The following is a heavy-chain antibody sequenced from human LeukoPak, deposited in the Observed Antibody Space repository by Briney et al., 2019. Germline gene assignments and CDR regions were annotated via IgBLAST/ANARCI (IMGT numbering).Heavy chain of an antibody. Sequence: SETLSLTCTVSGGSISSSSYYWGWIRQPPGKGLEWIGSIYYSGSTYYNPSLKSRVTISVDTSRNQFSLKLSSVTAADTAVYYCARADFIGYYYYYMDVWGKGTTVTVSS. V-gene: IGHV4-39*07. D-gene: IGHD3-16*02. J-gene: IGHJ6*03. CDR1: GGSISSSSYY. CDR2: IYYSGST. CDR3: ARADFIGYYYYYMDV.